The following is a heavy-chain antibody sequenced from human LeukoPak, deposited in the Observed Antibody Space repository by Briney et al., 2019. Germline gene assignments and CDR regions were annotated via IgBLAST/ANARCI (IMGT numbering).Heavy chain of an antibody. Sequence: GGSLRLSCVVSGFTFSSYWMSWVRQAPGKGLEWVANIKQDGSEKYYMDSVKGRFTISGDNAKNSLYLQMNSLRAEDTAVYYCARMGSSSSSYWGQGTLVTVSS. CDR2: IKQDGSEK. CDR3: ARMGSSSSSY. J-gene: IGHJ4*02. D-gene: IGHD6-6*01. CDR1: GFTFSSYW. V-gene: IGHV3-7*01.